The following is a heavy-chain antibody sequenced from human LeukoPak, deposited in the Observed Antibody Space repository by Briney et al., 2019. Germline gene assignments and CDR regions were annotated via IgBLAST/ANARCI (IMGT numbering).Heavy chain of an antibody. J-gene: IGHJ6*03. D-gene: IGHD2-15*01. CDR1: GFTFSSYS. Sequence: GGSLRLSCAASGFTFSSYSMNWVRQAPGKGLEWVSSISSSSSYIYYADSVKGRFTISRDNAKNSLYLQMSSLRAEDTAVYYCARVADLLDYYYYMDVWGKGTTVTISS. CDR3: ARVADLLDYYYYMDV. V-gene: IGHV3-21*01. CDR2: ISSSSSYI.